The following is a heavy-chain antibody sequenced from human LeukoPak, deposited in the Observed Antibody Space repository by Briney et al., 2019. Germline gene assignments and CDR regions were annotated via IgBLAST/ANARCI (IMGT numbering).Heavy chain of an antibody. J-gene: IGHJ5*02. CDR3: ARGRGVQGVIITGNWFDP. CDR1: GYTFTSYD. Sequence: ASVKVSCKASGYTFTSYDINWVRQATGQVLEWMGWMNPNSGNTGYAQKFQGRVTMTRNTSISTAYMELSSLRSEDTAAYYCARGRGVQGVIITGNWFDPWGQGTLVTVSS. D-gene: IGHD3-10*01. V-gene: IGHV1-8*01. CDR2: MNPNSGNT.